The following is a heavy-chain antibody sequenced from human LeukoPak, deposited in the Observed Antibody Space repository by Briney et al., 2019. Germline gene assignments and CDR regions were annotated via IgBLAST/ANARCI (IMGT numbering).Heavy chain of an antibody. CDR3: ARGRPRFTMIVVVRLSYYFDY. CDR1: GASISSGAYS. J-gene: IGHJ4*02. Sequence: TLSLTCVVSGASISSGAYSWSWIRQPPGKGLAWIGYIFHTGSTFYNPSLKSRVTISVDTSKNQFSLKLSSVTAADTAVYYCARGRPRFTMIVVVRLSYYFDYWGQGTLVTVSS. V-gene: IGHV4-30-2*01. CDR2: IFHTGST. D-gene: IGHD3-22*01.